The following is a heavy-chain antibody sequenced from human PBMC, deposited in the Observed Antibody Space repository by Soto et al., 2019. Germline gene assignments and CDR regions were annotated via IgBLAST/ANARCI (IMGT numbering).Heavy chain of an antibody. CDR3: AKDLDYYGSGSYFYAFDI. CDR1: GFTFSSYA. Sequence: PGGSLRLSCAASGFTFSSYAMSWVRQAPGKGLEWVSAISGSGGSTYYADSVKGRFTISRDNSKNTLYLQMNSLRAEDTAVYYCAKDLDYYGSGSYFYAFDIWGQGTMVTVSS. CDR2: ISGSGGST. J-gene: IGHJ3*02. D-gene: IGHD3-10*01. V-gene: IGHV3-23*01.